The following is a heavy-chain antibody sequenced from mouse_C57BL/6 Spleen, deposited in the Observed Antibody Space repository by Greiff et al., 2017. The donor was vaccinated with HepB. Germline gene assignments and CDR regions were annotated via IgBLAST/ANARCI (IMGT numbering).Heavy chain of an antibody. J-gene: IGHJ2*01. V-gene: IGHV1-55*01. D-gene: IGHD2-4*01. CDR3: ETYDYGWDYFDY. CDR1: GYTFTSYW. CDR2: IYPGSGST. Sequence: VQLQQSGAELVKPGASVKMSCKASGYTFTSYWITWVKQRPEQGLEWIGDIYPGSGSTNYNEKFKSKATLTVDTSSSTAYMQLSSLTSEDSAVYYCETYDYGWDYFDYWGQGTTLTVSS.